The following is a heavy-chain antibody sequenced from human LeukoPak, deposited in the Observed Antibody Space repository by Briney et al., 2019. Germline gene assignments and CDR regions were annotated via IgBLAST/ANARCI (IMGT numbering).Heavy chain of an antibody. Sequence: SETLSLTCTVSGYSISSGYCWGWIRQPPGKGLEWIGSIYHSGSTYYNPSLKSRVTMSVDTSKNQFSLKLSSVTAADTAVYYCARGAPFDIWGQGTMVTVSS. CDR3: ARGAPFDI. CDR1: GYSISSGYC. J-gene: IGHJ3*02. CDR2: IYHSGST. V-gene: IGHV4-38-2*02.